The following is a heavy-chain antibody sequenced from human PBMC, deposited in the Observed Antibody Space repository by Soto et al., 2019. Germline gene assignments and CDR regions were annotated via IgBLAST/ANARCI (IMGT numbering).Heavy chain of an antibody. V-gene: IGHV3-30-3*01. CDR2: ISSAGNNK. Sequence: QVQLVESGGGVVQPGRSLRLSCAASGFTLSTYVMWWVRQAPGKGLEWVAAISSAGNNKYYTDSVKGRFTISRDNSQDTLYLQMISLRAEETAVYYCAREVCSSGSCGCFDPWGQGTLVTVSS. J-gene: IGHJ5*02. D-gene: IGHD6-19*01. CDR3: AREVCSSGSCGCFDP. CDR1: GFTLSTYV.